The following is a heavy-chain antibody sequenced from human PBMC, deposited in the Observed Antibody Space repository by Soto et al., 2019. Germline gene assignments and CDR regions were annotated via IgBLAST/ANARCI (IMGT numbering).Heavy chain of an antibody. CDR2: INHSGST. CDR3: ARVSRGYSGDDLGPYYYYGMEV. J-gene: IGHJ6*02. CDR1: GGSFSGYY. Sequence: SETLSLTCAVYGGSFSGYYWSWIRQPPGKGLEWIGEINHSGSTNYNPSLKSRVTISVDTSKNQFSLKLSSVTAADTAVYYCARVSRGYSGDDLGPYYYYGMEVWGQGTYVTVSS. D-gene: IGHD5-12*01. V-gene: IGHV4-34*01.